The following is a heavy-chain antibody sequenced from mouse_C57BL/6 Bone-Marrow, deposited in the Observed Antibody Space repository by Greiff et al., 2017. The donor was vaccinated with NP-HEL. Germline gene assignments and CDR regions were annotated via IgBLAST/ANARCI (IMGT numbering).Heavy chain of an antibody. Sequence: EVKLVEFGGGLVKPGGSLKLSCAASGFTFSDYGMHWVRQAPEKGLEWVAYISSGSSTIYYADTVKGRFTISRDNAKNTLFLQMTSLRSEDTAMYYCARRYRGLYYYAMDYWGQGTSVTVSS. V-gene: IGHV5-17*01. CDR1: GFTFSDYG. J-gene: IGHJ4*01. CDR2: ISSGSSTI. CDR3: ARRYRGLYYYAMDY. D-gene: IGHD2-12*01.